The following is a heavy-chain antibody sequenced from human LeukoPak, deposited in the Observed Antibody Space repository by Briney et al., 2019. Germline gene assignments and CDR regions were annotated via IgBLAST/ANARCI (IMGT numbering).Heavy chain of an antibody. CDR3: ARAVSIAAAGDY. V-gene: IGHV3-30*03. J-gene: IGHJ4*02. Sequence: GGSLRLSCAASGFTFSSYGMHWVRQAPGKGLEWVAVISYDGSNKYYADSVKGRFTISRDNSKNTLYLQMNSLRAEDTAVYYCARAVSIAAAGDYWGQGTLVTVSS. CDR1: GFTFSSYG. CDR2: ISYDGSNK. D-gene: IGHD6-13*01.